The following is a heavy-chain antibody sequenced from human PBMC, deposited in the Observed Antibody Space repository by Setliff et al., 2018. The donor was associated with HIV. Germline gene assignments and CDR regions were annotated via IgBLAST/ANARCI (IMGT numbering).Heavy chain of an antibody. J-gene: IGHJ6*03. CDR1: GFSFSSYW. V-gene: IGHV3-7*01. D-gene: IGHD2-15*01. Sequence: GGPLRLSCAASGFSFSSYWMSWVRQAPGKGLEWVANIKEDGSEKYYVDSVRGRFTISRDNAKNSLYLQMNSLRAEDTAVYYCARDATRGGDMDVWAKGTTVTVSS. CDR2: IKEDGSEK. CDR3: ARDATRGGDMDV.